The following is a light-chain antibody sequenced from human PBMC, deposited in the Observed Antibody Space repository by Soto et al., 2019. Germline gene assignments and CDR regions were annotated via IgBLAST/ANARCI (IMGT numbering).Light chain of an antibody. CDR1: QSVSSY. J-gene: IGKJ4*01. CDR3: QQRSNWPLT. CDR2: DAS. V-gene: IGKV3-11*01. Sequence: EIVLTQSPATLSLSPGERATLSCRASQSVSSYLAWYQQTPGQAPRLLIYDASNRATGIPARFSGSGSGTDFTLNISSLEPEDFAVYDCQQRSNWPLTFGGGTKVEIK.